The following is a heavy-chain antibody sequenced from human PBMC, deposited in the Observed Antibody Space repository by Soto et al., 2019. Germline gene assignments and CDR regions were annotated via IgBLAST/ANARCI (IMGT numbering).Heavy chain of an antibody. CDR3: ARSWGGYDLGDY. V-gene: IGHV1-2*04. J-gene: IGHJ4*02. Sequence: QVQLVQSGAEVKKPGASVKVSCKASGYTFIGYYIHWVRQAPGQGLEWMGWINPNSGGAKYSQKFHAWVTMTSDTSISTAYMELSRLKSDDTAVYYCARSWGGYDLGDYWGQGTLVTVSS. D-gene: IGHD5-12*01. CDR1: GYTFIGYY. CDR2: INPNSGGA.